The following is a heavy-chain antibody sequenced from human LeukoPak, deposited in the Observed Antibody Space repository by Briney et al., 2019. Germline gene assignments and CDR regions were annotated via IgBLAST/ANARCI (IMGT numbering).Heavy chain of an antibody. D-gene: IGHD3-22*01. CDR2: IYTSGST. CDR1: GGSISSSSYY. Sequence: PSETLSLTCTVSGGSISSSSYYWSWIRQPAGKGLEWIGRIYTSGSTNYNPSLKSRVTMSVDTSKNQFSLKLSSVTAADTAVYYCARDSSYDSSGYYQDDAFDIWGQGTMVTVSS. J-gene: IGHJ3*02. CDR3: ARDSSYDSSGYYQDDAFDI. V-gene: IGHV4-61*02.